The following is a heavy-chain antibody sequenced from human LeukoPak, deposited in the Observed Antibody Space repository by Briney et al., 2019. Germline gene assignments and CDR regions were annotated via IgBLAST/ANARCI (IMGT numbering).Heavy chain of an antibody. J-gene: IGHJ1*01. CDR3: ARAYDSSGYWPEYFHH. D-gene: IGHD3-22*01. Sequence: PGGSLRLSCAASGFAVSNNYMSWVRQAPGKGLEWGSIIYGGGSTYYADSVNGRFTISRHNSKNTLFLQMNSLRTEDTAVYYCARAYDSSGYWPEYFHHWGQGTLVTVSS. CDR2: IYGGGST. CDR1: GFAVSNNY. V-gene: IGHV3-53*04.